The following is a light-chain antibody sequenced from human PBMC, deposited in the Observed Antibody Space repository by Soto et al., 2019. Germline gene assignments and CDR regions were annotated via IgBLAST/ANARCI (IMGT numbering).Light chain of an antibody. Sequence: QSALTQPRSVSGSPGQSVTISCTGTSSDVGAYNHVSWYQQHPGKAPKLLIYDVSERPSGVPDRFSGSKSGNTASLTISGLQGEDEADYSCCSYAGAYTYVFGTGTKVTVL. V-gene: IGLV2-11*01. J-gene: IGLJ1*01. CDR1: SSDVGAYNH. CDR3: CSYAGAYTYV. CDR2: DVS.